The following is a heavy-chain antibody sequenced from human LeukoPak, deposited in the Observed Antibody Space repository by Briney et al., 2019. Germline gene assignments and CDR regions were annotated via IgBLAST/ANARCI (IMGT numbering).Heavy chain of an antibody. J-gene: IGHJ4*02. CDR3: AQTVTSWY. V-gene: IGHV3-7*03. Sequence: PGGSLRLSCGASGFTFRDYWMSWVRQAPGKGLEWVVNIKHDGSETDYVDSVKGRFIISRDNAKNSLYLQMNSLRAEDTAVYYCAQTVTSWYWGQGTLVTVSS. D-gene: IGHD4-17*01. CDR1: GFTFRDYW. CDR2: IKHDGSET.